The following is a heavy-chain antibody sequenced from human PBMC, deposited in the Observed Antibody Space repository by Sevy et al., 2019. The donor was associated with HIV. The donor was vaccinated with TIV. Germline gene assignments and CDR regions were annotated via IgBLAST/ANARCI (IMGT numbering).Heavy chain of an antibody. V-gene: IGHV3-30*04. CDR2: TSYDGSHK. D-gene: IGHD1-26*01. CDR1: GFIFGNFA. J-gene: IGHJ1*01. CDR3: ARGENDEFCQY. Sequence: GGSLRLSCTASGFIFGNFAMHWVRQAPGKGLEWVAVTSYDGSHKYYADSVKGRFTVSRDNSRNILSLEMNSLRRDDTAVYYCARGENDEFCQYWGQGTLVTVSS.